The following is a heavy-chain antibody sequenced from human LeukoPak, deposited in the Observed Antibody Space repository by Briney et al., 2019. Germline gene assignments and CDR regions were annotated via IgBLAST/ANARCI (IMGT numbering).Heavy chain of an antibody. CDR2: IYYSGST. Sequence: PSETLSLTCAVYGGSFSSYYWGWIRQPPKKGLEWIGSIYYSGSTYYNLSLNSRVTVSLDTSKNQFSLKLSSVTAADTAVYYCARHSRPLFDYWGQGTLVTVSS. CDR3: ARHSRPLFDY. V-gene: IGHV4-39*01. J-gene: IGHJ4*02. D-gene: IGHD6-13*01. CDR1: GGSFSSYY.